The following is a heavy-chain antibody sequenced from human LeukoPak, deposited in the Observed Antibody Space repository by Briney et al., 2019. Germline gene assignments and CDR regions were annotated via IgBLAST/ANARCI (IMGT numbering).Heavy chain of an antibody. Sequence: GGSLRLSCAASGFTFSSYSMNWVRQAPGRGLEWISYISSTSGTMYYADSVQGRFTISRDNAKNSLYLQMNSLRADDTAVYYCAKDLRDTAMVFHNWGQGTLVTVSS. J-gene: IGHJ4*02. V-gene: IGHV3-48*01. D-gene: IGHD5-18*01. CDR1: GFTFSSYS. CDR3: AKDLRDTAMVFHN. CDR2: ISSTSGTM.